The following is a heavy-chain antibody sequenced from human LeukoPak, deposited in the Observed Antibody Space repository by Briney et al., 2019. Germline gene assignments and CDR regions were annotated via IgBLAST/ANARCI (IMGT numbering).Heavy chain of an antibody. CDR3: GRGRGGANGGGNY. J-gene: IGHJ4*02. CDR2: ISGSGDST. CDR1: GFTFSSYA. Sequence: GGSLRLSCAASGFTFSSYAMSWVRQAPGKGLEWVSGISGSGDSTDYANSVKGRFTISRDNSKNTLYLQLNSLRAEDTAVYFCGRGRGGANGGGNYGGQGPLVTVSS. V-gene: IGHV3-23*01. D-gene: IGHD3-16*01.